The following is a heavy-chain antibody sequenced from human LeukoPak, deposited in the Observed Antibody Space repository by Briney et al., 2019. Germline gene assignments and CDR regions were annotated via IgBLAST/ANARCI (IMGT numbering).Heavy chain of an antibody. CDR3: AREARDYGDYVYYYMDV. CDR1: GGTFSSYD. CDR2: MNPNSGNT. Sequence: GASVKVSCKASGGTFSSYDINWVRQATGQGLEWMGWMNPNSGNTGYAQKFQGRVTMTRNTSISTAYMELSSLRSEDTAVYYCAREARDYGDYVYYYMDVWGKGTTVTISS. D-gene: IGHD4-17*01. J-gene: IGHJ6*03. V-gene: IGHV1-8*02.